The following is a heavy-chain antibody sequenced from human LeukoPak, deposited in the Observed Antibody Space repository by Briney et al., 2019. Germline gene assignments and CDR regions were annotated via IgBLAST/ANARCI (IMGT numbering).Heavy chain of an antibody. CDR1: GGSTSSSSYY. D-gene: IGHD3-22*01. J-gene: IGHJ5*02. CDR3: ARHSGRSYYDPQFDP. CDR2: IYFTGST. V-gene: IGHV4-39*01. Sequence: PSETLSLTCIVSGGSTSSSSYYWAWIRQPPGKGLEWIGNIYFTGSTYYNPSLKSRVTISVDTSKNQFSLKLSSVTAADTAVYYCARHSGRSYYDPQFDPWGQGTLVTVSS.